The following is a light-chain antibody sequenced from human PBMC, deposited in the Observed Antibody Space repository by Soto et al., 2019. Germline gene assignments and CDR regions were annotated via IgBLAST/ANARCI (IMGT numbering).Light chain of an antibody. CDR2: EVT. CDR1: RSDVGGYNY. V-gene: IGLV2-14*03. Sequence: QSALTQPASVSGSPGQSITISCTGTRSDVGGYNYVCWYQQHPGKAPKLIIYEVTNRPSGVSNRFSASKSGNTASLSISGLQAEDEADYYCSSYTSSGTVVFGGGTKLTVL. J-gene: IGLJ2*01. CDR3: SSYTSSGTVV.